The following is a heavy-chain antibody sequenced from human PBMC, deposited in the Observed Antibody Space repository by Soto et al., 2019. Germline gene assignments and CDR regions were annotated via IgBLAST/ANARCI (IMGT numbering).Heavy chain of an antibody. J-gene: IGHJ4*02. CDR3: ARDRDDYGSGNYYNRFDC. CDR1: GGIFSTYA. Sequence: QVQLVQSGAEVKKPGSSVKVSCKASGGIFSTYAISWLRQAPGQGLEWMGGIIPIFGTPNYAQRFQGRVTITADESTSTVYMELSRLRSEATAGYYCARDRDDYGSGNYYNRFDCWGQGTLVTVSS. D-gene: IGHD3-10*01. CDR2: IIPIFGTP. V-gene: IGHV1-69*01.